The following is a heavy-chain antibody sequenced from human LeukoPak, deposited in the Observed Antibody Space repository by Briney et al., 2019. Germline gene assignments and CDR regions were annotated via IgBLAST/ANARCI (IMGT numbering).Heavy chain of an antibody. Sequence: LRLSCAASGFTFSGYYMSWIRQAPGKGLEWIGGIYYRGSTYYNPSLKSRVTISVDTSKNQFSLKLSSVTAADTAVYYCYRWLEAFDIWGQGTMVTVSS. CDR1: GFTFSGYY. CDR2: IYYRGST. J-gene: IGHJ3*02. CDR3: YRWLEAFDI. V-gene: IGHV4-59*05. D-gene: IGHD3-22*01.